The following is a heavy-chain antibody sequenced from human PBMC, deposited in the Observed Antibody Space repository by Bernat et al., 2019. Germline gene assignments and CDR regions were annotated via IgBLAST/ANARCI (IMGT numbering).Heavy chain of an antibody. V-gene: IGHV3-30*18. J-gene: IGHJ5*02. Sequence: QVPLVESGGGVVQPGRSLRLSCAASGFTFSSYGMHWVRQAPGKGLEWVAVISYDGSNKYYADSVKGRFTISRDNSKNTLYLQMSSLRAEDTAVYYCGKGGGGQQPPFDPWGQGTLVTVSS. CDR3: GKGGGGQQPPFDP. CDR1: GFTFSSYG. CDR2: ISYDGSNK. D-gene: IGHD6-13*01.